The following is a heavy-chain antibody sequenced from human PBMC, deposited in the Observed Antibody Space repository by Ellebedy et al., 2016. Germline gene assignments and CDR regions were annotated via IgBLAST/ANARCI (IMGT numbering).Heavy chain of an antibody. V-gene: IGHV3-23*01. CDR3: AREGTIFGVVIDHYYYYGMDV. CDR2: IRGSAGMT. Sequence: GESLKISCAASGFTFMNYAVSWVRQAPGKGLEWVSTIRGSAGMTYYADSVKGRFTISRDNSKNTLYLQMNGLRAEDTAVYYCAREGTIFGVVIDHYYYYGMDVWGQGTTVTVSS. CDR1: GFTFMNYA. D-gene: IGHD3-3*01. J-gene: IGHJ6*02.